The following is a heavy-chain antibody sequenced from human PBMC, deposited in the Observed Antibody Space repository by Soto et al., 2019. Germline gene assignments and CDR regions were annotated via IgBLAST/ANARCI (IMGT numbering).Heavy chain of an antibody. CDR1: GVSFSGYY. CDR3: ARDSGGMDV. J-gene: IGHJ6*02. V-gene: IGHV4-34*01. CDR2: INHSGST. D-gene: IGHD3-10*01. Sequence: SETLSLTCAVYGVSFSGYYWSWIRQPPGKGLEWIGEINHSGSTNYNPSLKSRVTISVDTSKNQFSLKLSSVTAADTAVYYCARDSGGMDVRGQRTTVTVSS.